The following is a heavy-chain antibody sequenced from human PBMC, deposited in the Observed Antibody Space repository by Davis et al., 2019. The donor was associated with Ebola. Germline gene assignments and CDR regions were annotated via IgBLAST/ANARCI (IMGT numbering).Heavy chain of an antibody. CDR1: GGSISSYY. D-gene: IGHD1-26*01. CDR2: IYYSGST. V-gene: IGHV4-59*08. J-gene: IGHJ4*02. Sequence: MPSETLSLTCTVSGGSISSYYWSWIRQPPGKGLEWIGYIYYSGSTNYNPSLKSRVTISVDTSKNQFSLKLSSVTAADTAVYYCARQGAVGALDYWGQGSLVTVSS. CDR3: ARQGAVGALDY.